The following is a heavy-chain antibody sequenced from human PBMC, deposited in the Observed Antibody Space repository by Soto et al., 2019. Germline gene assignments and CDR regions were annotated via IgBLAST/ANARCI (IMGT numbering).Heavy chain of an antibody. J-gene: IGHJ4*02. V-gene: IGHV3-33*01. CDR2: IWYDGSNK. D-gene: IGHD4-17*01. CDR1: GFIFSSYG. CDR3: ARDLDYVEYYFDY. Sequence: QVQLVESGGGVVQPGRSLRLSCAASGFIFSSYGMHWVRQAPGKGLEWVAVIWYDGSNKYYADSVKGRFTISRDNSKNTLYLQMHSLRAEDKAMYYCARDLDYVEYYFDYWGQGTLVTVSS.